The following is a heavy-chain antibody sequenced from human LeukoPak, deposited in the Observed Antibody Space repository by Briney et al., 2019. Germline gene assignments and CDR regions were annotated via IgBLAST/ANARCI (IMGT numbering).Heavy chain of an antibody. CDR2: ISSSSSYI. V-gene: IGHV3-21*01. CDR3: ARDRIEYCSGGSCYDAWFDP. CDR1: GFTFSSYS. D-gene: IGHD2-15*01. Sequence: PGGSLRLSCAASGFTFSSYSMNWVRQAPGKGLEWVSSISSSSSYIYYADSVKGRFTISRDNAKNSLYLRMNSLRAEDTAVYYCARDRIEYCSGGSCYDAWFDPWGQGTLVTVPS. J-gene: IGHJ5*02.